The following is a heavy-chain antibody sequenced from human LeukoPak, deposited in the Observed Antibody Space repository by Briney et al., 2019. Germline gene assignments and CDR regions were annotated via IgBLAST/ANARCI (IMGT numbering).Heavy chain of an antibody. J-gene: IGHJ4*02. D-gene: IGHD6-19*01. V-gene: IGHV1-46*01. CDR3: ARGRPGSGWSFDY. CDR2: INPSGGTK. CDR1: GSTFTTYY. Sequence: ASVKVSGTTSGSTFTTYYMHWVRQAPGQGLEWMGIINPSGGTKNYAQKFQGRVTMTRDTSTTTLYMELSSLRSEDTAVYYCARGRPGSGWSFDYWGQGTLVTVSS.